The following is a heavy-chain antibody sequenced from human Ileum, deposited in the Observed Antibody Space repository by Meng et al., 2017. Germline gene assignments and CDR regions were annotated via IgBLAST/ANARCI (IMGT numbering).Heavy chain of an antibody. CDR3: ATDTRSFSGGY. D-gene: IGHD1-26*01. V-gene: IGHV3-7*04. CDR1: GFTFSNFW. Sequence: GGSLRLSCATSGFTFSNFWMKWVRQAPGKGREWVAKTNEDGSAKYYVDSVKGRFTISRDNAKNSVFLQMNSLRVEDTAVYYCATDTRSFSGGYWGQGTLVTVSS. CDR2: TNEDGSAK. J-gene: IGHJ4*02.